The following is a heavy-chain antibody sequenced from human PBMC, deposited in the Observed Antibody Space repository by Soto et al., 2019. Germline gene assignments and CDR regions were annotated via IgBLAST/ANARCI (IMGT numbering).Heavy chain of an antibody. J-gene: IGHJ4*02. CDR1: GYTLTTYG. D-gene: IGHD1-1*01. CDR3: ARGTYFDY. V-gene: IGHV1-18*01. Sequence: QVQLVQTGAKVKKPGASVKVSCKAAGYTLTTYGVSWVRQAPGQGLEWVGWISAYNDHTNYAQKFQGRVTMTTDTSTSTAYMELRSLRSDDTAVYYCARGTYFDYWGQGTLVTVSS. CDR2: ISAYNDHT.